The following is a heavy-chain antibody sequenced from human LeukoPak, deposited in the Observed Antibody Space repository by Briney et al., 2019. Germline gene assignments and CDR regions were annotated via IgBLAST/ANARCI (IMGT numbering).Heavy chain of an antibody. CDR1: GFTFSSYS. J-gene: IGHJ4*02. CDR3: TQQDSSTYYQIFH. Sequence: GGSLRLSCAASGFTFSSYSMNWVRQAPGKGLEWVSSISSSSSYIYYADSVKGRFTISRDNAKNSLYLQLNSLKTEDTAVYYCTQQDSSTYYQIFHWGQGALVTVSS. V-gene: IGHV3-21*03. CDR2: ISSSSSYI. D-gene: IGHD3-22*01.